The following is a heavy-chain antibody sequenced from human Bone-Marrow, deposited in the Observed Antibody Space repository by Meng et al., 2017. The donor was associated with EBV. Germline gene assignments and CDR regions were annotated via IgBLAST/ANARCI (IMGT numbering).Heavy chain of an antibody. CDR2: INHSGST. V-gene: IGHV4-34*01. J-gene: IGHJ4*02. D-gene: IGHD2/OR15-2a*01. CDR3: ARERPRISTARPYYFDY. Sequence: QVQRQQWGAGLLKPSETLSLTWAVYGGSFSGYYWSWIRQPPGKGLEWIGEINHSGSTNYNPSLKSRITVSVDTSKNQFSLKLSSVTAADTAVYYCARERPRISTARPYYFDYWGQGTLVTVSS. CDR1: GGSFSGYY.